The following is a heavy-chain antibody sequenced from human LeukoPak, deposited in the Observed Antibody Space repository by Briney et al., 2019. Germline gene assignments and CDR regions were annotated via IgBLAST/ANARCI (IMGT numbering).Heavy chain of an antibody. CDR3: ARSMRVSWIQMWFDI. J-gene: IGHJ3*02. D-gene: IGHD5-18*01. V-gene: IGHV3-53*01. Sequence: GRSLRLSCAASGLTVSSNYMSWVRQAPGKGLEWDTVIYSGGTTYYADSVKGRFTISRDNSKNTLYLQMDSLRAEDTAVYYCARSMRVSWIQMWFDIWGQGTMVTVSS. CDR2: IYSGGTT. CDR1: GLTVSSNY.